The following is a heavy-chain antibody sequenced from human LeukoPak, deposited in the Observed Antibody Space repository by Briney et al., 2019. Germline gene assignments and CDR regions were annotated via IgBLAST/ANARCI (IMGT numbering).Heavy chain of an antibody. J-gene: IGHJ4*02. Sequence: GASVKVSCKVSGYTLTELSMHWVRQAPGKGLEWMGGFDPEDGETIYAQKFQGRVIMTEDTSTDTAYMELSSLRSEDTAVYYCATSRIVVVPAAIGPLIDYWGQGTLVTVSS. D-gene: IGHD2-2*02. CDR2: FDPEDGET. CDR1: GYTLTELS. V-gene: IGHV1-24*01. CDR3: ATSRIVVVPAAIGPLIDY.